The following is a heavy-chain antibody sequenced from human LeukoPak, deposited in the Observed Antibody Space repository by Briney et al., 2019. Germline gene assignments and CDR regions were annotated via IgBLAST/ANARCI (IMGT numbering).Heavy chain of an antibody. D-gene: IGHD3-22*01. J-gene: IGHJ3*02. Sequence: PGRSLRLSCAASGLTFDDYAMHWVRQAPGKGLEWVSGISWNSGSIGYADSVKGRFTISRDNAKNSLYLQMNSLRAEDMALYYCAKADYYDSSGSIFDIWGQGTMVTVSS. CDR2: ISWNSGSI. CDR3: AKADYYDSSGSIFDI. CDR1: GLTFDDYA. V-gene: IGHV3-9*03.